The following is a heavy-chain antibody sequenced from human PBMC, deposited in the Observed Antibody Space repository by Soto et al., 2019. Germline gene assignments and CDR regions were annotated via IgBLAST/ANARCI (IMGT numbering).Heavy chain of an antibody. Sequence: SETLSLTCTVSGGSISSSGFSRGWVRQPPGKGLEWIGCAYYSGNTYYNPSLKSRATISVDTSGNQFSLRLNSVTAADTAVYYCTKVSSGWLDPWGQGTLVTVSS. J-gene: IGHJ5*02. D-gene: IGHD2-8*01. CDR1: GGSISSSGFS. CDR2: AYYSGNT. V-gene: IGHV4-39*01. CDR3: TKVSSGWLDP.